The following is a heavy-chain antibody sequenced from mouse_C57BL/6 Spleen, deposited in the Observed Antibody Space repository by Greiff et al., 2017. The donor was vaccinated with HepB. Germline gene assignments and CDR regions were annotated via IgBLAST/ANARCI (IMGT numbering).Heavy chain of an antibody. CDR3: ARDNYGSSEDYFDY. CDR1: GFTFSSYA. D-gene: IGHD1-1*01. J-gene: IGHJ2*01. V-gene: IGHV5-4*01. CDR2: ISDGGSYT. Sequence: DVQLVESGGGLVKPGGSLKLSCAASGFTFSSYAMSWVRQTPEKRLEWVATISDGGSYTYYPDNVKGRFTISRDNAKNNLYLQMSHLKSEDTAMYYCARDNYGSSEDYFDYWGQGTTLTVSS.